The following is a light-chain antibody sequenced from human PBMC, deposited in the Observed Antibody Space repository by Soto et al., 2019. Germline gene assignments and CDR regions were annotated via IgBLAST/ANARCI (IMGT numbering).Light chain of an antibody. CDR1: QSVSSNN. CDR3: QQYGRSPFT. V-gene: IGKV3-20*01. Sequence: EIVLTQSPGTLSLSPGQRATLSCRASQSVSSNNLAWYQQRPGQAPRVVIYGASTSATGIPEWFSGSGSGTDFTLTISRLEPEEFAGYYCQQYGRSPFTFGPGTNVDIK. CDR2: GAS. J-gene: IGKJ3*01.